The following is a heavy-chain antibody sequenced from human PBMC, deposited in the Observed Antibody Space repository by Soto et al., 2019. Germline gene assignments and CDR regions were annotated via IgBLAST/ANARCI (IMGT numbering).Heavy chain of an antibody. CDR3: ASLEGYSSSYYFDY. CDR2: IYYSGST. J-gene: IGHJ4*02. CDR1: GGSISSGGYY. Sequence: PSETLSLTCTVSGGSISSGGYYWSWIRQHPGKGLEWIGYIYYSGSTYYNPSLKSRVTISVDTSKSQFSLKLSSVTAADTAVYYCASLEGYSSSYYFDYWGQGTLVTVSS. D-gene: IGHD6-13*01. V-gene: IGHV4-31*03.